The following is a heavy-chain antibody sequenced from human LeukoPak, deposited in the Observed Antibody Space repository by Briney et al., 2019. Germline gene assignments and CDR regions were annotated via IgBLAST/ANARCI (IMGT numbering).Heavy chain of an antibody. V-gene: IGHV1-69*13. CDR2: IIPIFGTA. J-gene: IGHJ4*02. D-gene: IGHD6-19*01. CDR1: GGTFISYA. Sequence: ASVKVSCKASGGTFISYAISWVGQAPGQGLEWMGGIIPIFGTANYAQKFQGRVTITADESTSTAYMELSRLRSEDTAVYYCAREAGYSSGWYPDYWGQGTLVTVSS. CDR3: AREAGYSSGWYPDY.